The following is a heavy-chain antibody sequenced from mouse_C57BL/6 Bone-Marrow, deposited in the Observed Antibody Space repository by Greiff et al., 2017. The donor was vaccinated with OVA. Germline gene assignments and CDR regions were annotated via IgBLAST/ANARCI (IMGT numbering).Heavy chain of an antibody. V-gene: IGHV1-50*01. D-gene: IGHD1-1*01. CDR3: AREEFLLLRYGFAY. Sequence: QVQLQQPGAELVKPGASVKLSCKASGYTFTSYWMQWVKQRPGQGLEWIGEIDPSDSYTNYNQKFKGKATLTVDTSSSTAYMQLSSLTSEDSAVYYGAREEFLLLRYGFAYWGQGTLVTVSA. CDR2: IDPSDSYT. CDR1: GYTFTSYW. J-gene: IGHJ3*01.